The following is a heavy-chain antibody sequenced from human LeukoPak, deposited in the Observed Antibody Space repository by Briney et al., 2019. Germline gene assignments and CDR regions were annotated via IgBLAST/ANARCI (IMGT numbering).Heavy chain of an antibody. CDR3: ARDSGSYYGY. D-gene: IGHD1-26*01. CDR2: MNPNSGNT. Sequence: GASVKVSCKASGGTFSSYAISWVRQATGQGLEWMGWMNPNSGNTGYAQKFQGRVTITRNTSISTAYMELSSLRSEDTAVYYCARDSGSYYGYWGQGTLVTVSS. J-gene: IGHJ4*02. V-gene: IGHV1-8*03. CDR1: GGTFSSYA.